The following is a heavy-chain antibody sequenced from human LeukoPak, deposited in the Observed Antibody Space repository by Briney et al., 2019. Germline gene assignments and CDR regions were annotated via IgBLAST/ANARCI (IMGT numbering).Heavy chain of an antibody. CDR2: ISSSSSYI. V-gene: IGHV3-21*01. D-gene: IGHD6-6*01. J-gene: IGHJ6*03. CDR3: ARAIAARGNYYYYYMDV. Sequence: PGGSLRLSCAASGFTFSSYSMNWVRQAPGKGLEWVSSISSSSSYIYYADSVKGRFTISRDNAKNSLYLQMNSLRAEDTAVYYCARAIAARGNYYYYYMDVWGKGTTVTVSS. CDR1: GFTFSSYS.